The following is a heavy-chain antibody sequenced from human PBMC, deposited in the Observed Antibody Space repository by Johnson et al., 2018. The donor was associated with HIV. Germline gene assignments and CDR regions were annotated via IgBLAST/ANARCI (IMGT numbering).Heavy chain of an antibody. V-gene: IGHV3-11*04. CDR2: ISSSGSTI. J-gene: IGHJ3*02. D-gene: IGHD6-13*01. Sequence: QVQLVESGGGLVKPGGSLRLSCAASGFTFSDYYMSWIRQAAGKGLEWLSYISSSGSTIYYADSVKGRFTISRDNAKNSLYLQMNSLRAEDTAVYYFASSRSSWYRVYAFDIWGQGTMVTVSS. CDR1: GFTFSDYY. CDR3: ASSRSSWYRVYAFDI.